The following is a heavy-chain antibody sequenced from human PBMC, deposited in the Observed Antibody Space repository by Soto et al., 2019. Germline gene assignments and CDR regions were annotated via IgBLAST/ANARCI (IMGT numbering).Heavy chain of an antibody. CDR2: IIPILGIA. CDR1: GGTFSSYT. J-gene: IGHJ4*02. Sequence: QVQLVQSGAEVKKPGSSVKVSCKASGGTFSSYTISWVRQAPGQGLEWMGRIIPILGIANYAQKFQGRVKITADKSTSTAYMELSSLRSEDTAVYYCARAPYDILTGRTKGFDYWGQGTLVTVSS. CDR3: ARAPYDILTGRTKGFDY. V-gene: IGHV1-69*02. D-gene: IGHD3-9*01.